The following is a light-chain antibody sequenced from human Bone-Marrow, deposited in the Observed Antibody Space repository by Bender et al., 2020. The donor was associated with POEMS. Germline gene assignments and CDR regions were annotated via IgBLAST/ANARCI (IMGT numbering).Light chain of an antibody. J-gene: IGLJ1*01. Sequence: QSVLTQPPSASGTPGQRVTISCSGSSSNIGANYVYWYHHLPGTAPKRLIYTVYQRPSGFPDRFSGSKSGTSASLSISGLRSEDEADYYCATWDDSLSGQVLGTGTKVTVV. CDR2: TVY. CDR1: SSNIGANY. CDR3: ATWDDSLSGQV. V-gene: IGLV1-47*02.